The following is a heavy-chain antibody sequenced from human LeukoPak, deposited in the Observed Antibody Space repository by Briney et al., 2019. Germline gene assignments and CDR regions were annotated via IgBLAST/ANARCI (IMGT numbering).Heavy chain of an antibody. Sequence: GESLKISCQGSGYTFTNYWIGWVRQMPGKGLAWMGIIYPGDSDTRHSPSFQGQVTISADKSISTAYLQWNSLKASDSAMYYCAIKHDGSWYSPFDYWGQGTLVTVSS. CDR3: AIKHDGSWYSPFDY. J-gene: IGHJ4*02. CDR2: IYPGDSDT. CDR1: GYTFTNYW. D-gene: IGHD6-13*01. V-gene: IGHV5-51*06.